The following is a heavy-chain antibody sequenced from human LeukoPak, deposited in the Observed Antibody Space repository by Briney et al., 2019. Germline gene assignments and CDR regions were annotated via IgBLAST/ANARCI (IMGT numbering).Heavy chain of an antibody. J-gene: IGHJ3*01. D-gene: IGHD5-24*01. CDR1: GFTFSSYW. V-gene: IGHV3-74*01. Sequence: PGGSLRLSCAASGFTFSSYWMHWVRQAPGKGLVWVSRINSDGGSTTYADSVKGRFTISRDNAKNTLYLQMNSLRAEDTAVYYCARDQGHVMATDAFDLWGPGTLVTVSS. CDR2: INSDGGST. CDR3: ARDQGHVMATDAFDL.